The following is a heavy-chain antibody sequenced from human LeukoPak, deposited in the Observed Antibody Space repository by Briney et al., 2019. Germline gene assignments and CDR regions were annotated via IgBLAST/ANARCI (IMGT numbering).Heavy chain of an antibody. CDR1: GGSISSSSYY. CDR3: ARAYFGGSPAPYYYYYMDV. J-gene: IGHJ6*03. CDR2: IYYSGST. V-gene: IGHV4-39*07. Sequence: SETLSLTCTVSGGSISSSSYYWGWIRQPPGKGLEWIGSIYYSGSTYYNPSLKSRVTISVDTSKNQFSLKLSSVTAADTAVYYCARAYFGGSPAPYYYYYMDVWGKGTTVTVSS. D-gene: IGHD3-16*01.